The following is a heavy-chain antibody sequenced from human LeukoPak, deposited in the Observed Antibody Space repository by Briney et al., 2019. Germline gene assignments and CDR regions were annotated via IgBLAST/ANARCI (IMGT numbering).Heavy chain of an antibody. D-gene: IGHD2-8*01. Sequence: ASVKVSCKASGYTFTSYYMHWVRQAPGQGLEWMGIINPSGGRSNYAQKFQGRVTMTRETSITTAYMELSRLRSDETAVYCSARRLAGFVLMVYDTAYFDYWGQGNLVTVSS. J-gene: IGHJ4*01. CDR2: INPSGGRS. V-gene: IGHV1-46*01. CDR1: GYTFTSYY. CDR3: ARRLAGFVLMVYDTAYFDY.